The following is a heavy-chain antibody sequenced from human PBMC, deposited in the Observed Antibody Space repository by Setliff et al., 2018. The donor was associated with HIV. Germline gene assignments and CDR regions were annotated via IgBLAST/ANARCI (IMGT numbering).Heavy chain of an antibody. Sequence: PGGSLRLSCAASVFTFNTYTMNWVRQAPGKGLEWLSYISDTSATISYADSVKGRFTISRDNAKNMLYLQMNSLSADDTAVYYCVRGSGYYYFDNWGQGALVTVSS. CDR3: VRGSGYYYFDN. CDR1: VFTFNTYT. J-gene: IGHJ4*02. CDR2: ISDTSATI. V-gene: IGHV3-48*01. D-gene: IGHD3-22*01.